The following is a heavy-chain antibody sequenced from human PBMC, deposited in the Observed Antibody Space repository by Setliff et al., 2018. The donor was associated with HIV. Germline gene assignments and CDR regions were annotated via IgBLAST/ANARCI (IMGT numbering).Heavy chain of an antibody. J-gene: IGHJ4*02. Sequence: SETLSLTCAVYGGSFSGYYWSWIRQPPGKGLEWMGDIFHTGSSTYNPSLKSRVSLSVDTSKNQFSLRLSAVTAADTAVYYCASLTDYGGDSGSHWGQGTLVTVSS. V-gene: IGHV4-34*12. CDR3: ASLTDYGGDSGSH. D-gene: IGHD4-17*01. CDR2: IFHTGSS. CDR1: GGSFSGYY.